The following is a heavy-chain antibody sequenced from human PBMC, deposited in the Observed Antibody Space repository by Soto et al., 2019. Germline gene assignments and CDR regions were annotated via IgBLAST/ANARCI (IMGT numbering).Heavy chain of an antibody. CDR3: ARSRISIFGILIIGSSFDP. D-gene: IGHD3-3*01. V-gene: IGHV4-30-4*01. CDR2: IYYSGSS. CDR1: GGSISSGDYY. Sequence: SETLSLTCIVSGGSISSGDYYWSWIRQPPGKGLEWIGYIYYSGSSYYNPSLKSRVSISIDTSKNQFSLKLSSVTAADTAVYYCARSRISIFGILIIGSSFDPWGQGSLVTVSS. J-gene: IGHJ5*02.